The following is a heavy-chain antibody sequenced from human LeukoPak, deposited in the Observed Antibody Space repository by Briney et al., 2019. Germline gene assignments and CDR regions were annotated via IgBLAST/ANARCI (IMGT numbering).Heavy chain of an antibody. CDR1: GGTFSSYA. Sequence: ASVTVSCKASGGTFSSYAISWVRQAPGQGLEWMGGIIPIFGTANYAQKFQGRVTITADESTSTAYMELSSLRSEDTAVYYCARAEHQYGSGSYYGDYWGQGTLVTVSS. CDR2: IIPIFGTA. V-gene: IGHV1-69*01. CDR3: ARAEHQYGSGSYYGDY. D-gene: IGHD3-10*01. J-gene: IGHJ4*02.